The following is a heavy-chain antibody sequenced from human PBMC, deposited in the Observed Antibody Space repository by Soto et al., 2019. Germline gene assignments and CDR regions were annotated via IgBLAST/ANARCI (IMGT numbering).Heavy chain of an antibody. CDR2: ISINGGST. V-gene: IGHV3-64*04. CDR1: GFTFSIYS. CDR3: AKDLWPDAFDI. J-gene: IGHJ3*02. Sequence: GGSLRLSCSASGFTFSIYSMHWVRQAPGKGLEYVSSISINGGSTHYADSVKGRFTISRDNSKNTVSLHMNSLRAEDTALYYCAKDLWPDAFDIWGQGTMVTVSS.